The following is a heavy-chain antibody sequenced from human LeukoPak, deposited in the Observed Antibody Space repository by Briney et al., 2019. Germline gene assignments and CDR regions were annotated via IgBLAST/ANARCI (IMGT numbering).Heavy chain of an antibody. CDR1: GFTFSSYG. D-gene: IGHD2-2*01. V-gene: IGHV3-30*02. Sequence: GGSLRLSCAGSGFTFSSYGMHWVRQAPGKGLEWVAFIRYDGSNKYYADSVKGRFTISRDNSKNTLYLQMNSLRAEDTAVYYCAKDSCSSTSCYVRNLDYWGQGTLVTVSS. CDR2: IRYDGSNK. CDR3: AKDSCSSTSCYVRNLDY. J-gene: IGHJ4*02.